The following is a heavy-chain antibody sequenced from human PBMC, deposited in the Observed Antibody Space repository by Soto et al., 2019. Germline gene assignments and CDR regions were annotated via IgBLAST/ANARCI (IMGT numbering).Heavy chain of an antibody. CDR3: AREVPTYYYDSSGSRFDP. CDR1: GGSFSRIS. CDR2: INPSVGST. J-gene: IGHJ5*02. V-gene: IGHV1-46*01. D-gene: IGHD3-22*01. Sequence: APAEVSPKDFGGSFSRISLLWVQQAHGNGFEWMGKINPSVGSTSYAQKFQGRVTMTRDTSTSTLYMELSSLRSEDTAEYYCAREVPTYYYDSSGSRFDPWGRGTMVNVSS.